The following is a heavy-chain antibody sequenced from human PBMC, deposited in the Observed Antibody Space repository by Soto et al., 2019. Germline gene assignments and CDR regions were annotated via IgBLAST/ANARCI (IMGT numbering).Heavy chain of an antibody. J-gene: IGHJ6*02. D-gene: IGHD1-1*01. CDR1: GGTFSSYA. CDR2: IIPIFGTA. Sequence: QVQLVQSGAEVKKPGSSVKVSCKASGGTFSSYALSWVRQAPGQGLEWMGGIIPIFGTANYAQKVQGRVTITADESTRTGYMELSSVRSEDTSVYYCARGTTGTTPMYYYYGREVWGQGTTVTVSS. CDR3: ARGTTGTTPMYYYYGREV. V-gene: IGHV1-69*01.